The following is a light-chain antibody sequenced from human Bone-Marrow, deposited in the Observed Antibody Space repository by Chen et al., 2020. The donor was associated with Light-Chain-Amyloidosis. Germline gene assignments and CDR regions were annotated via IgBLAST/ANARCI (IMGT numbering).Light chain of an antibody. CDR1: NIGSTS. CDR2: DDS. Sequence: SYVLTPPSSVSVAPGPKATIACGGNNIGSTSVHWYQQTPGQAPLLVVYDDSDRPSGIPERLSGSNSGNTATLTISRVEAGDEADYYCQVWDRSSDRPVFGGGTKLTVL. CDR3: QVWDRSSDRPV. V-gene: IGLV3-21*02. J-gene: IGLJ3*02.